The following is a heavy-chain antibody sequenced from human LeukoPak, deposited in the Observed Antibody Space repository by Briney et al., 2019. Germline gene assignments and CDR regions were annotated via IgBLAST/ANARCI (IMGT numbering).Heavy chain of an antibody. CDR3: ARGRSSWVSNSWFDP. D-gene: IGHD6-6*01. CDR1: GGSLSTADNY. Sequence: KPSQTLSLTCTVSGGSLSTADNYWTWIRRHPGNGLEWFGYIYNSGRTNYNPSLQSRVSMSIDSSKNQFSMRLSSVTAADTALYYCARGRSSWVSNSWFDPWGQGSLVIVSS. V-gene: IGHV4-31*03. J-gene: IGHJ5*02. CDR2: IYNSGRT.